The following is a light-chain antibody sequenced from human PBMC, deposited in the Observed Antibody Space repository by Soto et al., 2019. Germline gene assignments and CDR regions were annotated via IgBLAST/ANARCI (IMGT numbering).Light chain of an antibody. CDR2: RAF. J-gene: IGKJ2*01. CDR3: QQHTISMYT. CDR1: QSVARD. V-gene: IGKV3-20*01. Sequence: EIVLTQSPGTLSLSPGETATLSCRASQSVARDLRWYQQKHGQAPRLLISRAFIGATGIPDRFSGRWSGTDFTLTSNRLEPEDSAVYYCQQHTISMYTFGQGTKLEIK.